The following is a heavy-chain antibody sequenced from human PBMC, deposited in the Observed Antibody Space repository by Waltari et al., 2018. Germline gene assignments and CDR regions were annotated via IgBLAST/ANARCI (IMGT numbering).Heavy chain of an antibody. J-gene: IGHJ5*02. CDR1: GGYISSGGYY. Sequence: QLQLQESGSGLVKPSQTLSLTCAVSGGYISSGGYYWSWIRQPPGKGLEWIGYIYHSGSSYYNPSLKSRVTISVDRSKNQFSLKLSSVTAADTAVYYCARGDQLELKYNWFDPWGQGTLVTVSS. CDR2: IYHSGSS. V-gene: IGHV4-30-2*01. CDR3: ARGDQLELKYNWFDP. D-gene: IGHD1-1*01.